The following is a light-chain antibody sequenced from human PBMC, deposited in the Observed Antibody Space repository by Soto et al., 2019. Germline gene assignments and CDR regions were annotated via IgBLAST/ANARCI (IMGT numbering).Light chain of an antibody. Sequence: QSVLTQPASVSGSPGQSITISCTGTSSDVGSYKLVSWYQQHPGKAPKLMISEVSKWPSGISDRFSGSKSGSTASLTISGLQAEDEADYYCCSYAGTSTHTVFGGGTQLTVL. CDR3: CSYAGTSTHTV. CDR2: EVS. V-gene: IGLV2-23*02. CDR1: SSDVGSYKL. J-gene: IGLJ7*01.